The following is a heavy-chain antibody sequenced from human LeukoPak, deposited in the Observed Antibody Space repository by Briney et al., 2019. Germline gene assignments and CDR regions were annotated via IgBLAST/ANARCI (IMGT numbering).Heavy chain of an antibody. CDR2: IHSSGTT. J-gene: IGHJ4*02. V-gene: IGHV4-59*01. CDR3: ARRQVQPERFDY. CDR1: GDSISAYY. D-gene: IGHD6-13*01. Sequence: PSETLSLTCTVSGDSISAYYWSWIRQTPGKGLEWIAFIHSSGTTTYNPSLKSRVSISVDTSNNQFSLSVNSVTAADTAMYYCARRQVQPERFDYWGQGTLVTVSS.